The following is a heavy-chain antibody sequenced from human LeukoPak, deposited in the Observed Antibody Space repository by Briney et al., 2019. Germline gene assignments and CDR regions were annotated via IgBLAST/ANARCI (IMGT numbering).Heavy chain of an antibody. CDR2: IYYSGST. CDR3: ARAIRYSYGYYFDY. J-gene: IGHJ4*02. Sequence: TSETLSLTCTVSGGSISSYYWSWIRQPPGKGLEWIGYIYYSGSTNYNPSPKSRVTISVDTSKNQFSLKLNSVTAADTAVYYCARAIRYSYGYYFDYWGQGTLVTVSS. CDR1: GGSISSYY. V-gene: IGHV4-59*01. D-gene: IGHD5-18*01.